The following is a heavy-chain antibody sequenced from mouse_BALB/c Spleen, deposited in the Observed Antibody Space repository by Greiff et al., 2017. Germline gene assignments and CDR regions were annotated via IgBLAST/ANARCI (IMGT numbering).Heavy chain of an antibody. D-gene: IGHD2-10*02. CDR1: GFTFSDYY. V-gene: IGHV5-4*02. Sequence: DVQLVESGGGLVKPGGSLKLSCAASGFTFSDYYMYWVRQTPEKRLEWVATISDGGSYTYYPDSVKGRFTISRDNAKNNLYLQMSSLKSEDTAMYYCARDEYGNYERVYAMDYWGQGTSVTVSS. J-gene: IGHJ4*01. CDR2: ISDGGSYT. CDR3: ARDEYGNYERVYAMDY.